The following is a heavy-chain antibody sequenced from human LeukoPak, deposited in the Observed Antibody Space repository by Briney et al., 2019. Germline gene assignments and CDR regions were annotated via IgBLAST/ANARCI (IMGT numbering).Heavy chain of an antibody. J-gene: IGHJ4*02. CDR3: ARDASMINFDY. CDR2: ITTSTGKP. Sequence: EASVKVSCKASGYTFTVYSINWLRQAPGQGLEWMGWITTSTGKPTYAQGFTGRFVFSLDTSVSTTYLHINSLKAEDTAVYYCARDASMINFDYWGQGSLVTVSS. CDR1: GYTFTVYS. D-gene: IGHD3-16*01. V-gene: IGHV7-4-1*02.